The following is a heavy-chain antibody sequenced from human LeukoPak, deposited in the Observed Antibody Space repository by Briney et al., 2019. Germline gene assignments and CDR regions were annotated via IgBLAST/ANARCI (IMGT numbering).Heavy chain of an antibody. D-gene: IGHD5-12*01. CDR1: GDSSSSYY. J-gene: IGHJ4*02. CDR3: VRGGGYLPDY. CDR2: IHSSGRT. V-gene: IGHV4-59*01. Sequence: SETLSLICTVSGDSSSSYYWSWIRQPPGKTLEWIGYIHSSGRTNYNPSLKSRVTMSVDTSKNQFSLKLSSVTAADTAVYYCVRGGGYLPDYWGQGTLVTVSS.